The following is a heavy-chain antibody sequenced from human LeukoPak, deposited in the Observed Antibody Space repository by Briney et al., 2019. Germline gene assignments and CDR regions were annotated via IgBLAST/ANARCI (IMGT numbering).Heavy chain of an antibody. CDR2: ISSSSSYI. CDR3: AREGWSSSSYYFDY. V-gene: IGHV3-21*01. D-gene: IGHD6-6*01. CDR1: GFTFSSYS. J-gene: IGHJ4*02. Sequence: PGGSLRLSCAASGFTFSSYSMNWVRQAPGKGLEWVSSISSSSSYIYYADSVKGRFTISRDNAKNSLYLQMNSLRAEDTAVYYCAREGWSSSSYYFDYWGQGTLVTVSS.